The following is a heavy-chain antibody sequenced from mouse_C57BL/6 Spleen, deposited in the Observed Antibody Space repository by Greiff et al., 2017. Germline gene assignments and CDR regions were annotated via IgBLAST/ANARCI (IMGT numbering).Heavy chain of an antibody. V-gene: IGHV1-5*01. CDR2: IYPGNSDT. D-gene: IGHD2-5*01. CDR1: GYTFTSYW. CDR3: TREAYYSNYYAMDY. J-gene: IGHJ4*01. Sequence: DVKLQESGTVLARPGASVKMSCKTSGYTFTSYWMHWVKQRPGQGLEWIGAIYPGNSDTSYNQKFKGKAKLTAVTSASTAYMELSSLTNEDSAVYYCTREAYYSNYYAMDYWGQGTSVTVSS.